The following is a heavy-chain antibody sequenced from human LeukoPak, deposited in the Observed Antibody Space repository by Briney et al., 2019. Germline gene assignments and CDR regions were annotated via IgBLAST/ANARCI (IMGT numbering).Heavy chain of an antibody. V-gene: IGHV4-39*07. Sequence: PSETLSLTCTVSGGSISSIRYYWGWIRQPPGKGLEWIGSIYYSGRTYYNPSLNGRVSISRDTSNNFFSLRLRSVTAADTAVYFCARGRVSSSTWYSTYYYFFYMDFWGKGTTVTVSS. CDR1: GGSISSIRYY. CDR3: ARGRVSSSTWYSTYYYFFYMDF. D-gene: IGHD4-11*01. J-gene: IGHJ6*03. CDR2: IYYSGRT.